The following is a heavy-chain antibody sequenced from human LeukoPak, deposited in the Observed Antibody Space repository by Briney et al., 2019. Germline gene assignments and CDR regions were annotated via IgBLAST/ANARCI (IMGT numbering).Heavy chain of an antibody. CDR2: ISAYNGNT. J-gene: IGHJ4*02. CDR1: GYTFTSYG. V-gene: IGHV1-18*01. CDR3: ARDYYDILTGYPNFDY. Sequence: ASVKVSCKASGYTFTSYGISWVRQAPGQGLEWMGWISAYNGNTNYAQKLQGKVTMTTDTSTSTAYMELRSLRSDDTAVYYCARDYYDILTGYPNFDYWGQGTLVTVSS. D-gene: IGHD3-9*01.